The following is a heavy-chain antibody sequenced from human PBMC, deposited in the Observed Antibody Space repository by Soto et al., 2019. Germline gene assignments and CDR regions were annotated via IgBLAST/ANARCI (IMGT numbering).Heavy chain of an antibody. D-gene: IGHD3-10*01. J-gene: IGHJ6*02. V-gene: IGHV3-30*18. CDR2: ISYDGSNK. Sequence: QVQLVESGGGVVQPGRSLRLSCAASGFTFSSYGMHWVRQAPGEGLEWVAVISYDGSNKYYADSVKGRFTISRDNSKNTLYLQMNSLRAEDTAVYYCAKDGASYYYYGMDVWGQGTTVTVSS. CDR1: GFTFSSYG. CDR3: AKDGASYYYYGMDV.